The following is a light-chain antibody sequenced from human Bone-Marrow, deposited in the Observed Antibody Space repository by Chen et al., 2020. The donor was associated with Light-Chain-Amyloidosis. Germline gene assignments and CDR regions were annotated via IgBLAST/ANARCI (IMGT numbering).Light chain of an antibody. CDR3: MQGLQKPNA. CDR2: LGS. J-gene: IGKJ2*01. CDR1: QSLLQSNGANY. Sequence: DIVMTQCPLSLRVTPREPASISCRSSQSLLQSNGANYLAWYRQKPGQSPQLLIYLGSNRAAGVPDSYSGSGASTGCTLRISRVEAEDVGGQYCMQGLQKPNAFGQGTKLEIK. V-gene: IGKV2-28*01.